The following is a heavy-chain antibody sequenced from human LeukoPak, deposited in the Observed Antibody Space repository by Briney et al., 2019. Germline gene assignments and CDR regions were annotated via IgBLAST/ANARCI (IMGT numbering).Heavy chain of an antibody. J-gene: IGHJ4*02. Sequence: SETLSLTCTVSGYSFNSGYYWGWIRQAPGRGVEWIGNIHHSGSTYYNPSLKSRVTISVDSSKNEFSLKLNSVTAADTAVYYCAKQRGATPYYFDYWGQGTLVTVSS. CDR1: GYSFNSGYY. D-gene: IGHD1-26*01. CDR2: IHHSGST. V-gene: IGHV4-38-2*02. CDR3: AKQRGATPYYFDY.